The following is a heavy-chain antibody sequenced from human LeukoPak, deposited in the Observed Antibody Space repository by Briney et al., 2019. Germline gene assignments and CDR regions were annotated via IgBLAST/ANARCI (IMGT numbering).Heavy chain of an antibody. CDR1: GFTFSDTW. CDR3: ARDMKGNLDY. J-gene: IGHJ4*02. D-gene: IGHD3-16*01. Sequence: GGSLRLSCAASGFTFSDTWMAWVRQAPGKGLEWVANINQDGGTRQYADSVRGRFTISRDNAKNSLYLEMNSLRAEDTGLYHCARDMKGNLDYWGQGTLVTVSS. CDR2: INQDGGTR. V-gene: IGHV3-7*01.